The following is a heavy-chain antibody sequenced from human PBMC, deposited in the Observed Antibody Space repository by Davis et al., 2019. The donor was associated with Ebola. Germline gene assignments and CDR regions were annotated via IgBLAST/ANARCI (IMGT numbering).Heavy chain of an antibody. CDR2: INHSGST. CDR1: GGTSSGYY. D-gene: IGHD3-22*01. J-gene: IGHJ6*02. V-gene: IGHV4-34*01. CDR3: ARGRANYYDSSGYYSYYYGLDV. Sequence: MPSETLSLTCAVYGGTSSGYYWSWIRQPPGKGLEWIGEINHSGSTNYNPSLKSRVTISVDTSKNQFSLKLSSVTDADTALYYCARGRANYYDSSGYYSYYYGLDVWGQGTTVTVSS.